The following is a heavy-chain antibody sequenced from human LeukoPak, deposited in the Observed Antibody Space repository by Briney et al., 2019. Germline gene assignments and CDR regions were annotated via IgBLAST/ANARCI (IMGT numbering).Heavy chain of an antibody. CDR3: AKKTPGNYPYDY. V-gene: IGHV3-23*01. CDR2: SGNAGDT. J-gene: IGHJ4*02. Sequence: GGPLRLSCAAPGLTSAASAMTWVRQAPGKGLEGVSASGNAGDTYYADSVKGRFTISRDNSKKMLFLQMTSLRAEDTAVYYCAKKTPGNYPYDYWGQGTLVTVSP. D-gene: IGHD3-22*01. CDR1: GLTSAASA.